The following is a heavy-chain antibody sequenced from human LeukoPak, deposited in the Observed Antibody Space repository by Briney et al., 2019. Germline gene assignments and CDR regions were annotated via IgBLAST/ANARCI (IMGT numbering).Heavy chain of an antibody. V-gene: IGHV3-11*01. Sequence: PGGSLRLSCAASGFTFSDYYMSWIRQAPGKGLEWVSYISSSGSTIYYADSVKGRFTISRDNAKNSLYLQMNSLRAEDTAVYYCAGGLYHYYYYMDVWGKGTTVTVSS. J-gene: IGHJ6*03. CDR2: ISSSGSTI. D-gene: IGHD3-16*01. CDR1: GFTFSDYY. CDR3: AGGLYHYYYYMDV.